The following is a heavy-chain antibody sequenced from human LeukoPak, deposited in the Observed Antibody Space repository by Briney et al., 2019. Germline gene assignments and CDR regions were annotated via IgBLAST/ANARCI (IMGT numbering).Heavy chain of an antibody. J-gene: IGHJ3*02. CDR3: ARDWNSGI. CDR2: IGGSGSGV. Sequence: TGGSLRLSCVASGFTFSNYGMNWVRQAPGKGLEWVSQIGGSGSGVFYANSVKGRFTISRDNAKNSLFLQMNSLRVEDTAVYYCARDWNSGIWGQGTMVTVSS. CDR1: GFTFSNYG. V-gene: IGHV3-48*03. D-gene: IGHD1-1*01.